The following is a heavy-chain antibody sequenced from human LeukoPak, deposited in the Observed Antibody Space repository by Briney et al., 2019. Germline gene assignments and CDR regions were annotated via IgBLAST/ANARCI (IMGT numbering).Heavy chain of an antibody. J-gene: IGHJ6*03. CDR2: ISGSGGST. CDR1: GFTFSSYA. CDR3: AKGYGWEASYYYYYMDV. Sequence: GGSLRLSCAASGFTFSSYAMSWVRQAPGRGLEWVSAISGSGGSTYYADSVKGRFTISRDNSKNTLYLQMNSLRAEDTAVYYCAKGYGWEASYYYYYMDVWGKGTTVTISS. V-gene: IGHV3-23*01. D-gene: IGHD1-26*01.